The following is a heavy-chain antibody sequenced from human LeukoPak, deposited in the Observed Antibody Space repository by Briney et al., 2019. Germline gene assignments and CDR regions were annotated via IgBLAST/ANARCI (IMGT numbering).Heavy chain of an antibody. Sequence: GGSLRLSCAASGFTFNNYAMTWVRQAPGKGLEWVSSISASGVMTYYADSVKGRSTISRDNSKNTLYLQMNSLRAEDTAVYYCAKWDTYYDSSGYYFYWGQGTLVTVSS. V-gene: IGHV3-23*01. CDR1: GFTFNNYA. J-gene: IGHJ4*02. CDR2: ISASGVMT. D-gene: IGHD3-22*01. CDR3: AKWDTYYDSSGYYFY.